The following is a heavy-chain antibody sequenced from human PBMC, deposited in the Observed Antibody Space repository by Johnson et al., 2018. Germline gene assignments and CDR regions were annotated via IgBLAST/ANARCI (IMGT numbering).Heavy chain of an antibody. CDR2: INPNGSRT. Sequence: QVHLVQSGAEVKKXGASVEVSCKASGYTFTNYYMYWVRQAPGQGLEWVGVINPNGSRTSYAQKFQDRVIMTKDTSTSTVQMDLNSLSSEDTGVHYCAKLGEVVKGVRHAFDIWGQGTVVTVSS. D-gene: IGHD7-27*01. V-gene: IGHV1-46*01. CDR3: AKLGEVVKGVRHAFDI. CDR1: GYTFTNYY. J-gene: IGHJ3*02.